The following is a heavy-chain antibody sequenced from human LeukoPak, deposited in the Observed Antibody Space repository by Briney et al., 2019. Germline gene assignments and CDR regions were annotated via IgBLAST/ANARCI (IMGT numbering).Heavy chain of an antibody. J-gene: IGHJ5*02. CDR1: GGSLSGGFT. CDR3: ARGDYGGLGA. CDR2: IYHSGST. V-gene: IGHV4-30-2*01. D-gene: IGHD4-23*01. Sequence: KASETLSLTCAVTGGSLSGGFTWSWIRQPLGKGLEWFGFIYHSGSTYYNPSLKSRDTISIDTSKNQVSLNLTSVTAADTAMYFCARGDYGGLGAWGQGILVTVSS.